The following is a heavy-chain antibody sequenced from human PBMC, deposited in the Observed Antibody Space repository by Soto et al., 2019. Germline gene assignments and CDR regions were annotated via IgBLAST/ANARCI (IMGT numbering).Heavy chain of an antibody. Sequence: QVQLVQSGAEVKKPGSSVKVSCKASGGTFSSYAISWVRQAPGQGLEWMGGIIPIFGTAYYAQKFQGRVTITADESTSTAYMELSSLRSEDTAVYYCARGYCSSTSCYEGIAYYYYGMDVWGQGTTVTVSS. CDR2: IIPIFGTA. D-gene: IGHD2-2*01. V-gene: IGHV1-69*01. CDR3: ARGYCSSTSCYEGIAYYYYGMDV. J-gene: IGHJ6*02. CDR1: GGTFSSYA.